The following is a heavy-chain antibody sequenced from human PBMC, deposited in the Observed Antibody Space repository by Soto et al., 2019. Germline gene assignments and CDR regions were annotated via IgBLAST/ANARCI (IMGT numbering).Heavy chain of an antibody. J-gene: IGHJ6*02. V-gene: IGHV4-4*02. D-gene: IGHD1-7*01. CDR1: GGSISSSNW. Sequence: QVQLQESGPGLVKPSGTLSLTCAVSGGSISSSNWWSWVRQPPGKGLEWIGVIYHSGSTNYNPSLKSRVTISVDKSKNQFSLKLSSVTAADTAVYYCARVNWNYVPPCYYYYGMDVWGQGTTVTVSS. CDR3: ARVNWNYVPPCYYYYGMDV. CDR2: IYHSGST.